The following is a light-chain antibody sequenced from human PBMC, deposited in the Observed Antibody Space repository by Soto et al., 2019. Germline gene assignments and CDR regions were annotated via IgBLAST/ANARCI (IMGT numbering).Light chain of an antibody. J-gene: IGKJ1*01. CDR1: PCVSSN. CDR2: GAS. V-gene: IGKV3-15*01. CDR3: QQYKNWPTVT. Sequence: EIVRTQSPATLSVSPGERANLSCRASPCVSSNLAWYQQKPRQAHRLIIYGASTRATGIPARFSGSGSGTEFTLTISSLQSEDFAVYYGQQYKNWPTVTFGQGTKVDIK.